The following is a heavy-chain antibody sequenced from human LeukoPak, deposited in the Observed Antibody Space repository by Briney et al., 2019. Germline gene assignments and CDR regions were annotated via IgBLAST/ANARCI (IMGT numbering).Heavy chain of an antibody. Sequence: PSETLSLTCAVYGGSFSGYYWGWIRQPPGKGLEWIGSIYYSGSTYYNPSLKSRVTISVDTSKNQFSLKLSSVTAADTAVYYCASMYYYDSSGYYAPYYFDYWGQGTLVTVSS. CDR2: IYYSGST. CDR3: ASMYYYDSSGYYAPYYFDY. V-gene: IGHV4-39*01. D-gene: IGHD3-22*01. J-gene: IGHJ4*02. CDR1: GGSFSGYY.